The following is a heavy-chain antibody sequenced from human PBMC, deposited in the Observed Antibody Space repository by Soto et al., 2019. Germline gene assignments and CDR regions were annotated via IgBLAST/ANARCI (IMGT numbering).Heavy chain of an antibody. CDR1: GFTCSSYA. J-gene: IGHJ4*02. CDR3: ARRGSGSYYDY. CDR2: ISGSGGST. D-gene: IGHD1-26*01. Sequence: EVQLLESGEGLVQPGGSLRLSCAAAGFTCSSYAMRRVRQAPVKGLEWVSAISGSGGSTYYADAVKGRFTISRDNSKNTLYLQMNSLRAEDTAVYYCARRGSGSYYDYWGQGTLVTVSS. V-gene: IGHV3-23*01.